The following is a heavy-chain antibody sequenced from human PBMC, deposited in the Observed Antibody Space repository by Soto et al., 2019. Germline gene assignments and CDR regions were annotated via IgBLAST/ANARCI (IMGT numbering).Heavy chain of an antibody. CDR2: IYYSGST. D-gene: IGHD3-22*01. V-gene: IGHV4-59*12. J-gene: IGHJ4*02. CDR3: ARAASFYYDNTGYYHFDY. Sequence: SETLSLTCTVSGGSISSYYWSWIRQPPGKGLEWIGYIYYSGSTNYNPSLKSRVTISVDTFKNQFSLRLRSVTAADTAVYYCARAASFYYDNTGYYHFDYWGQGSLVTDSS. CDR1: GGSISSYY.